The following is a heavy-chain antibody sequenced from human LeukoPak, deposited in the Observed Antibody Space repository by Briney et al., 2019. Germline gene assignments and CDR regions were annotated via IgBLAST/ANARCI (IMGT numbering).Heavy chain of an antibody. Sequence: ASVKVSCKASGYSFTTYTITWVRQAPGQGLEWMGWISACNGNTNYAQKLQGRVTMTTDTSTSTAYMELRSLGSDDTAVYYCARIAAAENYFDYWGQGTLVTVSS. CDR3: ARIAAAENYFDY. CDR2: ISACNGNT. D-gene: IGHD6-13*01. CDR1: GYSFTTYT. J-gene: IGHJ4*02. V-gene: IGHV1-18*01.